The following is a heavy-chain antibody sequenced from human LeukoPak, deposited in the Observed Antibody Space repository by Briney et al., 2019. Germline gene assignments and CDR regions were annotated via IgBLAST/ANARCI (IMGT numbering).Heavy chain of an antibody. V-gene: IGHV3-66*01. Sequence: PGRSLRLSCAASGFTVSSNYMSWVRQAPGKGLEWVSVIYSGGSTYYADSVKGRFTISRDNSKKTLYLQMNSLRAEDTAVYYCARDLTAYFDYWGQGTLVTVSS. CDR2: IYSGGST. CDR3: ARDLTAYFDY. D-gene: IGHD3-16*01. J-gene: IGHJ4*02. CDR1: GFTVSSNY.